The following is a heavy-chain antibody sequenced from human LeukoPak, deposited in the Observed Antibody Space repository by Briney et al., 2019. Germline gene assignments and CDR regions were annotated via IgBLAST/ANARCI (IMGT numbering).Heavy chain of an antibody. J-gene: IGHJ4*02. CDR1: GGSISSYY. CDR3: ARLSSGGNKDY. D-gene: IGHD4-23*01. V-gene: IGHV4-59*01. Sequence: NPSETLSLTCTVSGGSISSYYWSWIRQPPGKGLEWNGYIYYSGSTNYNPSLKSRVTISVDTSKNQFSLKLSSVTAADTAVYYCARLSSGGNKDYWGQGTLVTVSS. CDR2: IYYSGST.